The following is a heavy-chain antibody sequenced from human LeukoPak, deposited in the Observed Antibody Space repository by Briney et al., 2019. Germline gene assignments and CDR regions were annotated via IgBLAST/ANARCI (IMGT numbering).Heavy chain of an antibody. V-gene: IGHV4-4*09. CDR2: IHTSGGS. D-gene: IGHD4-23*01. CDR3: ARGRSAVVTPDYYYYYCMDV. J-gene: IGHJ6*03. Sequence: SETLSLTCTVSGGSISDSHWSWIRQPPGKGLEWIGNIHTSGGSNYSPSLKSRVTISLDMSRHQFSLRLSSVTAAHTAVYYCARGRSAVVTPDYYYYYCMDVWGKGTTVTVSS. CDR1: GGSISDSH.